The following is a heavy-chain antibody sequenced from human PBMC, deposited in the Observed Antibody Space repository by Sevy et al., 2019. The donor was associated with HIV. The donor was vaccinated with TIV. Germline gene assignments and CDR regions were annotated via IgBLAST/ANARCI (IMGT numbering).Heavy chain of an antibody. CDR2: ISSGSSSI. CDR1: GFRFDRYS. Sequence: GGSLRLSCAASGFRFDRYSMNWVRQAPGKGLEWVSYISSGSSSINYADSVKDRFTISRDNAKKSLFLQMNSLRAEDTDVYYCARGPSIFGDVDGLNIWGQGTMVTVSS. J-gene: IGHJ3*02. V-gene: IGHV3-48*01. D-gene: IGHD3-3*01. CDR3: ARGPSIFGDVDGLNI.